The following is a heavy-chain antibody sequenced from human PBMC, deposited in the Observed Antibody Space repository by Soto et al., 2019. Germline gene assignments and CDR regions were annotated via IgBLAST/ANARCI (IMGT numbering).Heavy chain of an antibody. D-gene: IGHD2-21*02. Sequence: SETLSLTCTVSGASITQYYWNWIRQSPGKGLEWIVSVSSTGSTVYNPSLTSRVTVSLDTSKNQFSLTLNSVTAADTAVYYCARDLWGYCGTDCYPLDVWGQGTTVTVSS. CDR2: VSSTGST. CDR1: GASITQYY. J-gene: IGHJ6*02. V-gene: IGHV4-59*01. CDR3: ARDLWGYCGTDCYPLDV.